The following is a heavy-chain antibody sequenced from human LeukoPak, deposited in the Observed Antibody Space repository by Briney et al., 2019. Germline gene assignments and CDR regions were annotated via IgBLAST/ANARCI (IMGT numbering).Heavy chain of an antibody. CDR2: IIPILGIA. V-gene: IGHV1-69*04. CDR1: GGTFSSYT. CDR3: AREFYYYDSSGQIDY. J-gene: IGHJ4*02. Sequence: SVKVSCKASGGTFSSYTISWVRQAPGQGLEWMGRIIPILGIANYAQKFQGRVTITADKSTSTAYMELSSLRSEDTAVYYCAREFYYYDSSGQIDYWGQGTLVTVTS. D-gene: IGHD3-22*01.